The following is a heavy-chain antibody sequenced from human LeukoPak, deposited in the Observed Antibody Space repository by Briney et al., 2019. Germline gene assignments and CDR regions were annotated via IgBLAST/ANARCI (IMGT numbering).Heavy chain of an antibody. CDR2: ISYDGSNK. J-gene: IGHJ6*02. Sequence: PGGSLRLSCAASGFTFSSYAMHWVRQAPGKGLEWVAVISYDGSNKYYADSVKGRFTISRDNSKNTLHLQMNSLRAEDTAVYYCARIGPSYYYGMDVWGQGTTVTVSS. D-gene: IGHD3-10*01. V-gene: IGHV3-30-3*01. CDR1: GFTFSSYA. CDR3: ARIGPSYYYGMDV.